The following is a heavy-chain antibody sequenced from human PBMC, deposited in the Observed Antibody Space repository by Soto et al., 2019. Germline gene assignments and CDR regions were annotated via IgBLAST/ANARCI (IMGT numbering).Heavy chain of an antibody. CDR1: GGSISSSNYY. D-gene: IGHD2-2*01. J-gene: IGHJ6*02. CDR2: FYYIGNT. Sequence: SETLSLTCTVSGGSISSSNYYWGWIRQPPGKGLDCFVSFYYIGNTYYNPSFKSRVTMSVDTSKNQFSLKLSSVTAADTAVYYCARLGGYCSTTGCYGYYAMDVWGQGTTVTV. V-gene: IGHV4-39*01. CDR3: ARLGGYCSTTGCYGYYAMDV.